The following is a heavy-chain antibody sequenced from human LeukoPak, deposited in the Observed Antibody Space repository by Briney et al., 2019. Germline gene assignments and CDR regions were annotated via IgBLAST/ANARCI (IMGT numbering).Heavy chain of an antibody. J-gene: IGHJ4*02. CDR3: ARSWAIYSYADY. CDR1: GYTFTTYA. CDR2: ISASNGNT. D-gene: IGHD3-16*01. Sequence: GASVKVSCKASGYTFTTYAITWVRQAPGQGLEWMGWISASNGNTNFAQNLQGRLTMTTDTSTSTAYMELRSLRSDDTAVYYCARSWAIYSYADYWGQGTLVTVSS. V-gene: IGHV1-18*01.